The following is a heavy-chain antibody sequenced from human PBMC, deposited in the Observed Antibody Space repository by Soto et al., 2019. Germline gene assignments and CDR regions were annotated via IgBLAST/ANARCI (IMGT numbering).Heavy chain of an antibody. CDR1: GFTFSSYA. J-gene: IGHJ4*02. D-gene: IGHD3-22*01. V-gene: IGHV3-30-3*01. CDR3: ARDYYDSSGYSVDFAY. CDR2: ISYDGSNK. Sequence: GGSLRLSCAASGFTFSSYAMHWVRQAPGKGLEWVAVISYDGSNKYYADSVKGRFTISRDNSKNTLYLQMNSLRAEDTAVYYCARDYYDSSGYSVDFAYWGQGTLVTVSS.